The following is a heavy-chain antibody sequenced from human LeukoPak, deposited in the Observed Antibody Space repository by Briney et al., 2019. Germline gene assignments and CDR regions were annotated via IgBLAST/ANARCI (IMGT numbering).Heavy chain of an antibody. D-gene: IGHD6-19*01. CDR1: GFTFNTYA. CDR2: IFGSGGSA. Sequence: GGFLRLSCAASGFTFNTYAMYWVRQAPGKGLEWVSGIFGSGGSAHYADSVKGRFTISRDNSKNTVYLQMNSLRAEDTAVYYCAKTTTGYSSGRYPGWPADSWGQGALVTVSS. V-gene: IGHV3-23*01. J-gene: IGHJ4*02. CDR3: AKTTTGYSSGRYPGWPADS.